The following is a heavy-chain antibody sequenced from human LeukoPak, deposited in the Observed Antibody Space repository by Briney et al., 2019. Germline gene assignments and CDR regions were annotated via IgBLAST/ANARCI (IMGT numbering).Heavy chain of an antibody. CDR1: GLTFSSYS. Sequence: GGSLRLSYTASGLTFSSYSMNWVRQAPGKGPEWVSYISSSGRTMYYAGSVQGRFTISRDNAKNSLYLQMNSLRAEDTAVYYCAKVLRLGDYFDYWGQGTLVTVSS. J-gene: IGHJ4*02. D-gene: IGHD1-26*01. V-gene: IGHV3-48*01. CDR3: AKVLRLGDYFDY. CDR2: ISSSGRTM.